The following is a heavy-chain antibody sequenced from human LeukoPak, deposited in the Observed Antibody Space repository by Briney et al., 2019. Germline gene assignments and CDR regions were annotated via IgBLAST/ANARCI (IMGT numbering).Heavy chain of an antibody. D-gene: IGHD3-10*01. CDR1: GGSISSHF. V-gene: IGHV4-59*11. Sequence: SETLSLTCTVSGGSISSHFWSWIRQPPGKGLEWIGYIFYSGTTKYNPSLRSRVTISADTSKNQFSLKLSSVTAADTAVYYCARESRGLSGDYWGQGTLVTVSS. J-gene: IGHJ4*02. CDR3: ARESRGLSGDY. CDR2: IFYSGTT.